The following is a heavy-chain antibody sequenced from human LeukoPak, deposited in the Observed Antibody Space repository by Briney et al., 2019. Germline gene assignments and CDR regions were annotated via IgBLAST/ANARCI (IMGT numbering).Heavy chain of an antibody. Sequence: GASVKVSCKASGYTFTDYAMNWVRQAPGQGLEWMGWINTKTGHPTYAHGFTGRFVFSLVTSVRTAYLQISSLKAEDTAVYYCARIWDSSGYLYYFDYWGQGSLVTVSS. CDR3: ARIWDSSGYLYYFDY. J-gene: IGHJ4*02. D-gene: IGHD3-22*01. V-gene: IGHV7-4-1*02. CDR1: GYTFTDYA. CDR2: INTKTGHP.